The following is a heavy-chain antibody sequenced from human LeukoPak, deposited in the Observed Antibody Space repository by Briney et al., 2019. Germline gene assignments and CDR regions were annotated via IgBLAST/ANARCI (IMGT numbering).Heavy chain of an antibody. J-gene: IGHJ4*02. Sequence: GGSLRLSCAASGFTVSSNYMSWVRQAPGKGRGWVSVIYSGGSTCYEDSVKGRFTISRDNSKNTLYLQMNSLRGEDTAVYYCARAFAGGGATIGGEYYFDYWGEGTLVTLSS. CDR1: GFTVSSNY. CDR3: ARAFAGGGATIGGEYYFDY. V-gene: IGHV3-53*01. CDR2: IYSGGST. D-gene: IGHD1-26*01.